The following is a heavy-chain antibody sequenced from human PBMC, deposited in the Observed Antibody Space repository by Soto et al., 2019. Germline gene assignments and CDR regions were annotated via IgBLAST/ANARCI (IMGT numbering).Heavy chain of an antibody. CDR2: IYNSGTT. J-gene: IGHJ4*02. V-gene: IGHV4-59*01. D-gene: IGHD3-3*01. Sequence: PSETLSLTCTVSGVSMNNYFWTWIRQPPGRGLEWIAYIYNSGTTNYNPSLLSRVTVSADTSKNQFSLKLSSVTAADTAVYYCARARSQGITILXDYWGQGTLVTVS. CDR1: GVSMNNYF. CDR3: ARARSQGITILXDY.